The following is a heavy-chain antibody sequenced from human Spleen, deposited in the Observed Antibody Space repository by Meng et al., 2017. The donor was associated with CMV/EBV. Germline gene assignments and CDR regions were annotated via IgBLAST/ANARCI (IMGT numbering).Heavy chain of an antibody. CDR3: ARVLSLRGAVAGLSYYYGMDV. Sequence: ASVKVSCKASGYTITSYGISWVRQAPGQGLEWMGWISPNKGNTNYAQKFHGRVTMTTNTSTSTAYMELRSLRSDDTAVYYCARVLSLRGAVAGLSYYYGMDVWGQGTTVTVSS. J-gene: IGHJ6*02. V-gene: IGHV1-18*01. D-gene: IGHD6-19*01. CDR1: GYTITSYG. CDR2: ISPNKGNT.